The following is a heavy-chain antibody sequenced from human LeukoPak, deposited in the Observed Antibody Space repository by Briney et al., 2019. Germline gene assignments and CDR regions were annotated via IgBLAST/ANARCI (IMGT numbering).Heavy chain of an antibody. D-gene: IGHD6-13*01. CDR3: ARHSGPYGSSWFDY. CDR2: IYYSGRT. CDR1: GGSISSSSFY. Sequence: SETLSPTCSVSGGSISSSSFYWGWIRQPPGKGLEWIGSIYYSGRTYYNPSLKSRVTISVDTSKNQFSLKLSSVTAADTAVYYCARHSGPYGSSWFDYWGQGTLVTVSS. J-gene: IGHJ4*02. V-gene: IGHV4-39*01.